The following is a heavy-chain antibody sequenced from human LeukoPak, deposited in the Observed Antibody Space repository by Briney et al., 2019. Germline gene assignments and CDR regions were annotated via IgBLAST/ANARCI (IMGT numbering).Heavy chain of an antibody. Sequence: GGSLRLSCAASGFTFSSYWMHWVRRAPGKGLVWVSRIYSDGTSPSYADSVKGRFTISRDNAKNSLYLQMNSLRAEDTAVYYCAELGITMIGGVWGKGTTVTISS. D-gene: IGHD3-10*02. CDR1: GFTFSSYW. J-gene: IGHJ6*04. CDR2: IYSDGTSP. V-gene: IGHV3-74*01. CDR3: AELGITMIGGV.